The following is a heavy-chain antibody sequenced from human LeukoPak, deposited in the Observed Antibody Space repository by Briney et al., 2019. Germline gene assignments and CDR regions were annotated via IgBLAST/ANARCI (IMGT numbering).Heavy chain of an antibody. CDR3: ARGGYFDY. V-gene: IGHV3-74*01. Sequence: GGSLRLSCAASGFTFSTYWMHWVRQARGKGLVWVSRINSAGSSTSYADSVKGRFTISRDNAKNTLYLQMNSLRVEDTALYYCARGGYFDYWGQGTLVTVSS. CDR2: INSAGSST. J-gene: IGHJ4*02. CDR1: GFTFSTYW.